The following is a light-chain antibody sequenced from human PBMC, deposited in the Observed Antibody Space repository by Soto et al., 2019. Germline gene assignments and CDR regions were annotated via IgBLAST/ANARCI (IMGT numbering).Light chain of an antibody. CDR3: QHYSSFPRT. CDR2: KAS. Sequence: DIQMPQSPSTLSASVGDRVTITCRASQSISTWLAWYQQKPGKAPRSLIYKASNLESGVPSRNSGRRSRTDLTLTISSKHPDDFATYYCQHYSSFPRTFGRGTNLE. CDR1: QSISTW. J-gene: IGKJ4*01. V-gene: IGKV1-5*03.